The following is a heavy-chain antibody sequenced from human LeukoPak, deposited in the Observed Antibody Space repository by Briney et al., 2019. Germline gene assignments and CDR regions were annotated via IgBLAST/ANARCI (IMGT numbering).Heavy chain of an antibody. D-gene: IGHD5-12*01. CDR2: IYYSGST. J-gene: IGHJ4*02. CDR3: ASGSGYDLVEVTFDY. CDR1: GGSISSSSYY. V-gene: IGHV4-39*07. Sequence: PSETLSLTCNVSGGSISSSSYYWGWIRQPPGKGLEWIGSIYYSGSTYYNPSLKSRVTISVDTSKNQFSLKLSSVTAADTAVYYCASGSGYDLVEVTFDYWGQGTLVTVSS.